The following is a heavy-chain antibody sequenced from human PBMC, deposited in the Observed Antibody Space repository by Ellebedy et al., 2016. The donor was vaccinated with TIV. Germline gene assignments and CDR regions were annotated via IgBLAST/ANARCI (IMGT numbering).Heavy chain of an antibody. V-gene: IGHV1-18*01. CDR2: SGPFGGHT. Sequence: ASVKVSXXTSGYIFGSYGFNWVRQAAGHGLEWMGWSGPFGGHTNYAQRFQGRLTMTRDTSTSTAYMELRGLTSDDTAVYYCAAGSGLPAPFDYWGQGSLVSVSS. J-gene: IGHJ4*02. D-gene: IGHD6-19*01. CDR3: AAGSGLPAPFDY. CDR1: GYIFGSYG.